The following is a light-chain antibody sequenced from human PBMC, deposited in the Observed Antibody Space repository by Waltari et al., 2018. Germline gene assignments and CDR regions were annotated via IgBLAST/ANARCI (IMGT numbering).Light chain of an antibody. CDR2: GAS. CDR1: QGISNY. CDR3: LQYNSYPLT. J-gene: IGKJ4*01. V-gene: IGKV1-17*03. Sequence: DIQMTQSPSAMSASVGDRVTITCRPSQGISNYLAWFQQKPGKVPKRLIYGASSLQSGVPATFSGSGSGTEFTLTISSLQPEDFATYYCLQYNSYPLTFGGGTKVEIK.